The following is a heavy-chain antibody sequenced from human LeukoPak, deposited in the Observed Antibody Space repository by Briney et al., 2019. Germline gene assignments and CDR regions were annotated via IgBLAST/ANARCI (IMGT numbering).Heavy chain of an antibody. V-gene: IGHV4-4*07. D-gene: IGHD3-22*01. CDR3: ARGGAYYFSFDS. Sequence: SETLSLTCSVSGGSPSTHYWTWIRHPAGKGLEWIGRVYSGGTTNYNPSLKSRVTMSVDTSNHQFSLRLSPVTAADTAVYYCARGGAYYFSFDSWGQGILVTVSS. J-gene: IGHJ4*02. CDR2: VYSGGTT. CDR1: GGSPSTHY.